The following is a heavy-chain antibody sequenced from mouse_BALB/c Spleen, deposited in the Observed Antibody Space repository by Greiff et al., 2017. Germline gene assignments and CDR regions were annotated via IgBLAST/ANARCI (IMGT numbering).Heavy chain of an antibody. CDR3: ARRTGSYWYFDV. CDR2: ISSGGSYT. J-gene: IGHJ1*01. D-gene: IGHD4-1*01. Sequence: EVQGVESGGGLVKPGGSLKLSCAASGFTFSSYAMSWVRQSPEKRLEWVAEISSGGSYTYYPDTVTGRFTISRDNAKNTLYLEMSSLRSEDTALYYCARRTGSYWYFDVWGAGTTVTVSS. V-gene: IGHV5-9-4*01. CDR1: GFTFSSYA.